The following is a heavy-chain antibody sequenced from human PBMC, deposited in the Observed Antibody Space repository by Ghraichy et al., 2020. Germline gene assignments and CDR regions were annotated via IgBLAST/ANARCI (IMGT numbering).Heavy chain of an antibody. V-gene: IGHV3-23*01. CDR2: ISGRGGST. J-gene: IGHJ4*02. D-gene: IGHD7-27*01. CDR3: AKDGRVAGVLFDY. CDR1: GFTFSSYA. Sequence: GGSLRLSCAASGFTFSSYAMSWVRQAPGKGLDWVSAISGRGGSTYYADSVKGRFTISRDNSKNTLYLQMNSLRAEEPALYYCAKDGRVAGVLFDYWGQGTLVTVSS.